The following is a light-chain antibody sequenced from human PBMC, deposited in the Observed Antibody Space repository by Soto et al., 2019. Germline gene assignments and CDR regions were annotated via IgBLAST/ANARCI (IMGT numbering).Light chain of an antibody. CDR1: QSVSSSY. Sequence: EIVMTQSPATLSVSPGERATLSCRASQSVSSSYLAWYQQKPGQAPRLLIYGASPRASGVPARFSGSGSETDFTLTIDSLEPEDSAIYFCQERSKWPSLSFGGGTKVDI. CDR2: GAS. J-gene: IGKJ4*01. V-gene: IGKV3D-20*02. CDR3: QERSKWPSLS.